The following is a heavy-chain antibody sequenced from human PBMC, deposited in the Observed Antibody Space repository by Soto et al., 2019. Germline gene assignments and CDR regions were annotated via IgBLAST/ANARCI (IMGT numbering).Heavy chain of an antibody. V-gene: IGHV3-30*18. CDR3: AKPIVAAGYYGMDV. CDR2: ISFDGRNT. Sequence: GSLRLSCAASGFTFSHYDMHWVRQAPGKGLEWVAVISFDGRNTYYGDSVKGRFTISRDKSKNKLYLQMNSLRAEDTAVYYCAKPIVAAGYYGMDVWGQGTTVTVSS. D-gene: IGHD6-13*01. J-gene: IGHJ6*02. CDR1: GFTFSHYD.